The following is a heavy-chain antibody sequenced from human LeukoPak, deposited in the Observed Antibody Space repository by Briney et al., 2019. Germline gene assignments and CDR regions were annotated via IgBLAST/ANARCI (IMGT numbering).Heavy chain of an antibody. CDR3: ARDLFSGSYQEDF. D-gene: IGHD1-26*01. CDR1: GFTFSNYA. CDR2: IKYDGSGK. Sequence: PGGSLRLSCAASGFTFSNYAMSWVRQAPGKRLEWVANIKYDGSGKYYADSVKGRFTISRDDAKNSLYLEMNRLRVEDTAVYYCARDLFSGSYQEDFWGQGTLVTVSS. V-gene: IGHV3-7*01. J-gene: IGHJ4*02.